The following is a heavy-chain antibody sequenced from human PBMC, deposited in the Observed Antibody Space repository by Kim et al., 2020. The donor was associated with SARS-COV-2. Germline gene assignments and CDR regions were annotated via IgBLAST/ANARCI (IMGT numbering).Heavy chain of an antibody. D-gene: IGHD5-12*01. V-gene: IGHV1-18*01. CDR1: GYTFTSYG. Sequence: ASVKVSCKASGYTFTSYGISWVRQAPGQGLEWMGWISAYNGNTNYAQKLQGRVTMTTDTSTSTAYMELRSLRSDDTAVYYCARDSLIYSGYDCASHFDPWGQGTLVTVSS. J-gene: IGHJ5*02. CDR3: ARDSLIYSGYDCASHFDP. CDR2: ISAYNGNT.